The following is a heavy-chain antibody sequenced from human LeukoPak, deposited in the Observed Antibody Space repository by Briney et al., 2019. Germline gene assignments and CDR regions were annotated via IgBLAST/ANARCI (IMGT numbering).Heavy chain of an antibody. CDR2: INRDGSEK. V-gene: IGHV3-7*04. D-gene: IGHD6-6*01. CDR1: GFTFSYYW. J-gene: IGHJ4*02. Sequence: GGSLRLSCAASGFTFSYYWMGWVCQAPGKGLEWVANINRDGSEKDCVGSVKGRFTISRDNAKNSLYLQMNSLRVEDTALYYCARGGESRAMLHQWGQGTLVTVSS. CDR3: ARGGESRAMLHQ.